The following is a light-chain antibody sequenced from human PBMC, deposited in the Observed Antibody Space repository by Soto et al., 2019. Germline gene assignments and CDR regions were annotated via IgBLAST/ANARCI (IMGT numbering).Light chain of an antibody. CDR1: QSVTKNN. Sequence: IVLTQSPATLSLSQGERATLSCRASQSVTKNNLNWYQQKPGQAPRLLIYGASSRATGIPDRFSGSGSGTDFTLTIASLQPDDFATYYCQQYETFSGTFGPGTKVDIK. CDR2: GAS. V-gene: IGKV3-20*01. CDR3: QQYETFSGT. J-gene: IGKJ1*01.